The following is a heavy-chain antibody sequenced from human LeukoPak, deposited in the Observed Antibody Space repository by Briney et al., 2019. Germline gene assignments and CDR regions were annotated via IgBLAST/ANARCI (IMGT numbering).Heavy chain of an antibody. CDR3: ARSGYSYGPPIYYFDY. D-gene: IGHD5-18*01. Sequence: GASVKVSCKASGGTFSSYAISWVRQAPGQGLEWMGGIIPIFGTANYAQKFQGRVTITTDESTSTAYMELSSLRSEDTAVYYCARSGYSYGPPIYYFDYWGQGTLVTVSS. V-gene: IGHV1-69*05. J-gene: IGHJ4*02. CDR1: GGTFSSYA. CDR2: IIPIFGTA.